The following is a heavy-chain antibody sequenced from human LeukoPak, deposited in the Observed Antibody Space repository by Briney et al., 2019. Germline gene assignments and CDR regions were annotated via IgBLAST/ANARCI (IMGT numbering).Heavy chain of an antibody. V-gene: IGHV3-15*01. J-gene: IGHJ4*02. Sequence: PGGSLRLSCAASGFTFSNAWMSWVRQAPGKGLEWVGRIKNKIDGGTTDYAAPVKGRFTISRDDTQNTLYLQMNSLKTEDTAVYYCTTYLFDIITYVLSDYWGQGTLVTVSS. D-gene: IGHD3-22*01. CDR2: IKNKIDGGTT. CDR1: GFTFSNAW. CDR3: TTYLFDIITYVLSDY.